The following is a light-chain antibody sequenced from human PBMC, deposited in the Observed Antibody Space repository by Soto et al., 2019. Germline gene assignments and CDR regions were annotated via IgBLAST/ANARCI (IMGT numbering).Light chain of an antibody. J-gene: IGLJ1*01. Sequence: QLVLTQPPSVSGAPGQRVTISCTGGSSNIGAGYDVHWYQQLPGTAPKLLIYGNSNRPSGVPDRFSGSKSGTSASLAITGLQAEDEADYYCQSYDSSLSGYVFGTGTKVTVL. CDR1: SSNIGAGYD. CDR2: GNS. CDR3: QSYDSSLSGYV. V-gene: IGLV1-40*01.